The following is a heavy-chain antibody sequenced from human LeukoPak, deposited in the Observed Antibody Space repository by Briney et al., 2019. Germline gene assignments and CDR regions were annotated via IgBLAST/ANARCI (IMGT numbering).Heavy chain of an antibody. D-gene: IGHD6-6*01. CDR2: ISGSGGRT. J-gene: IGHJ4*02. CDR1: GFTFSSYA. V-gene: IGHV3-23*01. Sequence: GGSLRLSCAASGFTFSSYAMSWVRQAPGKGLEWVSGISGSGGRTFYADSVKGRFTVSRDNSKNMLYLQMNSLRAEDTAVYCADLAAPGTLGGRGTLVTVSS. CDR3: DLAAPGTL.